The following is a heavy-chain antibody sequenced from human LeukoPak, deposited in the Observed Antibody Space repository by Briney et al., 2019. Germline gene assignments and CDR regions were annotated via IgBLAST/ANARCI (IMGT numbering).Heavy chain of an antibody. CDR2: TSGSGGST. D-gene: IGHD2-15*01. V-gene: IGHV3-23*01. CDR3: AKDQSCSGGGCYFDF. CDR1: GFTFSSYA. Sequence: GGSLRLSCAASGFTFSSYAMSWVRQAPGKGLEWVSGTSGSGGSTNYADSVKGRFTFSRDNSKKTLYLQMNSLRAEDTAVYYCAKDQSCSGGGCYFDFWGQGTLVTVSS. J-gene: IGHJ4*02.